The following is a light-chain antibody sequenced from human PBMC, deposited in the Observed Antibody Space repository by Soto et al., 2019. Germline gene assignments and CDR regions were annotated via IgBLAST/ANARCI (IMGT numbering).Light chain of an antibody. CDR2: WAS. CDR1: QSVLYSSNNKNY. V-gene: IGKV4-1*01. Sequence: DIVMTQSPDSLAVSLGERATINCKSSQSVLYSSNNKNYLAWYQQKPGQPPKLLIYWASTRESGVPDRFSGSGSVTDFTLTISSLLAEDVAVYYCHQYYRSPSWTFGQGTKVEIK. J-gene: IGKJ1*01. CDR3: HQYYRSPSWT.